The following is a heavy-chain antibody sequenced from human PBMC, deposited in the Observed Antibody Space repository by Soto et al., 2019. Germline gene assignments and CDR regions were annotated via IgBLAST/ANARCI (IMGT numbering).Heavy chain of an antibody. CDR2: ISYSGST. CDR3: ATQGFGILHGLVDV. V-gene: IGHV4-59*08. CDR1: GGSISSISNHY. Sequence: QVQLQESGPGLVKPSETLSLTCTVSGGSISSISNHYCSWIRQPPGKGLEWIGYISYSGSTSYNPSLKSRVIISVDTSKNQVSLNLASVTAADTAVYYCATQGFGILHGLVDVWGQGTTVTVSS. D-gene: IGHD3-10*01. J-gene: IGHJ6*02.